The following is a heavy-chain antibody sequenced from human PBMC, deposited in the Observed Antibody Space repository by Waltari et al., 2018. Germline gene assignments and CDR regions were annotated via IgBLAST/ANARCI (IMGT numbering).Heavy chain of an antibody. D-gene: IGHD3-16*01. J-gene: IGHJ4*02. V-gene: IGHV3-74*01. CDR1: GFTRSSSY. CDR2: INTDGSSA. CDR3: ARDGGGNGYIHY. Sequence: EVQLVESGGGLVQPGGSLRLSCEASGFTRSSSYMHWVRQVPGKGLVWVSRINTDGSSANYADSVKGRFTISRDNGKNTRYLQMNSLRAEDTAVYYCARDGGGNGYIHYWGQGTLVTVSS.